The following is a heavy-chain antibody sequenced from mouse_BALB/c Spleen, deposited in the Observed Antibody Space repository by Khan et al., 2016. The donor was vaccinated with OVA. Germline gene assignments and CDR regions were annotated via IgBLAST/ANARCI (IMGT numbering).Heavy chain of an antibody. J-gene: IGHJ4*01. Sequence: VQLLESGPGLVAPSQSLSITCTVSGFSLTSYGVNWVRQPPGKGLEWLGVIWGDGNTNYHSALISRLTISKDNSKSQVFLKLNSLQTDDTAVYCWARVHSDYYSMDYWGQGTSVTVSS. CDR2: IWGDGNT. CDR3: ARVHSDYYSMDY. CDR1: GFSLTSYG. D-gene: IGHD1-2*01. V-gene: IGHV2-3*01.